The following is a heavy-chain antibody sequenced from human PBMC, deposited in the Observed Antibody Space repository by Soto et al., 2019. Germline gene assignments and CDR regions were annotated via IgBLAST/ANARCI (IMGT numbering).Heavy chain of an antibody. CDR1: GYTFTSYD. CDR3: ARGDYGGRPAY. Sequence: QVQLVQSGAEVKKPGASVKLSCKASGYTFTSYDIAWVRQASGQGLEWMGWMNPNSGNTGCAQKFQGRVTMTRNTSISTVDMELSSLRSEDTAVYYCARGDYGGRPAYWGQGTLVSVSS. V-gene: IGHV1-8*01. CDR2: MNPNSGNT. D-gene: IGHD4-17*01. J-gene: IGHJ4*02.